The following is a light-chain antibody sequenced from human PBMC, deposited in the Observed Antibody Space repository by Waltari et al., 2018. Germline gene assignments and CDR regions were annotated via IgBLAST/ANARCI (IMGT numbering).Light chain of an antibody. Sequence: SFDVPHPPSVSVSPGPTASIPRPVETLRNKYASWYQQKPGQSPRLVIYQDTNRPSGIPERFSGSKSGETATLTISGTQAMDEADYYRQAVGRNAWVFCGGTRLIVL. CDR2: QDT. CDR1: TLRNKY. CDR3: QAVGRNAWV. J-gene: IGLJ3*02. V-gene: IGLV3-1*01.